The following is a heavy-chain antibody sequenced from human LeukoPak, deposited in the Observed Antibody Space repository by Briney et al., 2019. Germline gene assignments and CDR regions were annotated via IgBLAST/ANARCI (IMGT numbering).Heavy chain of an antibody. CDR3: ARVGITAAFFDY. J-gene: IGHJ4*02. Sequence: ASVKVSCKASGYTFINYGISRVRQPPGQGLEWMGWISGYNGKTKYAQKLQGRVTISTDTPTSTAYMELRSLISDDTAIYYCARVGITAAFFDYWGQGPLVTVSS. CDR2: ISGYNGKT. CDR1: GYTFINYG. V-gene: IGHV1-18*04. D-gene: IGHD6-13*01.